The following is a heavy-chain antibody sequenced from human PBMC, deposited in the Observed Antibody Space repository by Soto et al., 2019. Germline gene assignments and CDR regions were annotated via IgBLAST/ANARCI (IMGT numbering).Heavy chain of an antibody. CDR2: ISSNGGSP. D-gene: IGHD2-2*01. CDR3: ARVPDLDYCSRTSCLYYFDY. Sequence: GGSLRLSCAASGFTFNSYTMAWVRQAPGKGLEWVSTISSNGGSPYYTDSVKGRFTISRDNSKNSLYLQMNGLRAEDTAVYFCARVPDLDYCSRTSCLYYFDYWGQGALVTVSS. J-gene: IGHJ4*02. CDR1: GFTFNSYT. V-gene: IGHV3-23*01.